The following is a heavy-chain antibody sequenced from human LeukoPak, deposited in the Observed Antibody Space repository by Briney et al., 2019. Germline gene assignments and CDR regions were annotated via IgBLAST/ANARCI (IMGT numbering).Heavy chain of an antibody. CDR3: TKATQWLALDY. J-gene: IGHJ4*02. V-gene: IGHV4-4*07. D-gene: IGHD6-19*01. Sequence: SETLSLTCTVSGGFISVHFWRWIRQPPGKGLECIGSIYRSGTTNYNPSLKSRVTMSVDTPKNQLFLQLTSGDAAGTAVYYCTKATQWLALDYWGRGTQVTVSS. CDR1: GGFISVHF. CDR2: IYRSGTT.